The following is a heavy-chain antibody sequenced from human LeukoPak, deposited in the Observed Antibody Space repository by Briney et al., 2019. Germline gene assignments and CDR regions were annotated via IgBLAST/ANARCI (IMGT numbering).Heavy chain of an antibody. CDR2: IGTSSTI. CDR3: AREGRNSGLLVY. Sequence: GGSLRLSCAVSGFTFSSYTMNWVRQAPGKGLEWVSYIGTSSTIYYADSVKGRFTISRDNAKNSLYLQMSSLRAEDTAVYYCAREGRNSGLLVYWGQGTLVTVSS. J-gene: IGHJ4*02. V-gene: IGHV3-48*04. D-gene: IGHD5-12*01. CDR1: GFTFSSYT.